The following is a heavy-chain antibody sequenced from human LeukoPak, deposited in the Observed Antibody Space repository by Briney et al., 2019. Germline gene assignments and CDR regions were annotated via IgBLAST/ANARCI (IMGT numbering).Heavy chain of an antibody. CDR2: IIPIFGTA. CDR1: GGTFSSYA. Sequence: GASVKVSCKATGGTFSSYAISWVRQAPGQGLEWMGGIIPIFGTANYAQKFQGRVTITADESTSTAYMELSSLRSEDTAVYYCAREGPYSGSYTYWGQGTLVTVSS. D-gene: IGHD1-26*01. CDR3: AREGPYSGSYTY. J-gene: IGHJ4*02. V-gene: IGHV1-69*13.